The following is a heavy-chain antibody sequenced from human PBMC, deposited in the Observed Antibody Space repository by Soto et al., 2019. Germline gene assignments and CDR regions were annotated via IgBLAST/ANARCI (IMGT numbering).Heavy chain of an antibody. D-gene: IGHD6-13*01. J-gene: IGHJ6*02. CDR3: AREGERRSSSLYYYYGMDV. Sequence: GGSLRLSCAASGFTFSSYWMSWVRQAPGKGLEWVANIKQDGSEKYYVDSVKGRFTISRDNAKNSLYLQMNSLRAEDTAVYYCAREGERRSSSLYYYYGMDVWGQGTTVTVSS. CDR1: GFTFSSYW. V-gene: IGHV3-7*05. CDR2: IKQDGSEK.